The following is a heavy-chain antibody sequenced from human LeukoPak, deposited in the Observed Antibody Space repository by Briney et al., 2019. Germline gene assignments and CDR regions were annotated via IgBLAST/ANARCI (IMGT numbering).Heavy chain of an antibody. CDR1: GGSISSYY. CDR2: IYYSGNT. Sequence: SETLSLTCTVSGGSISSYYWSWIRQPPGKGLEWIGYIYYSGNTNYNPSLKSRVTISVDTSKNQFSLKLSSVTAADTAVYYCARGRNCSSTSCYLLSSGSHYYFDYWGQGTLVTVSS. D-gene: IGHD2-2*01. CDR3: ARGRNCSSTSCYLLSSGSHYYFDY. J-gene: IGHJ4*02. V-gene: IGHV4-59*12.